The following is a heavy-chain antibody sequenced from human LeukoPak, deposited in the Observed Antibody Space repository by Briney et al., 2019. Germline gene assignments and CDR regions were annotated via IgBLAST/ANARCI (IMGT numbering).Heavy chain of an antibody. D-gene: IGHD3-22*01. CDR3: ARGAGGRSGYYPEDY. CDR2: ISSSSSYI. J-gene: IGHJ4*02. CDR1: GFTFNSYS. V-gene: IGHV3-21*01. Sequence: GGSLRLSCAASGFTFNSYSMNWVRQAPGKGLEWVSSISSSSSYIYYADSVKGRFTISRDNAKNSLYLQMNSLRAEDTAVYYCARGAGGRSGYYPEDYWGQGTLVTVSS.